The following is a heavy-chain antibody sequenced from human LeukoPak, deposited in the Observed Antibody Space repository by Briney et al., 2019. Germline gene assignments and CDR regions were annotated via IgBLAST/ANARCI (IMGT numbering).Heavy chain of an antibody. D-gene: IGHD3/OR15-3a*01. CDR2: IYYTGNT. Sequence: SETLSLTCTVSGVSISSSYSYWGWIRQPPGMGLEWIGSIYYTGNTYYNASLKSQVSISIDTSRNQFSLKLTSVTAADTAVYYCARQTGSGLFILPGGQGTLVTVSS. CDR3: ARQTGSGLFILP. CDR1: GVSISSSYSY. V-gene: IGHV4-39*01. J-gene: IGHJ4*02.